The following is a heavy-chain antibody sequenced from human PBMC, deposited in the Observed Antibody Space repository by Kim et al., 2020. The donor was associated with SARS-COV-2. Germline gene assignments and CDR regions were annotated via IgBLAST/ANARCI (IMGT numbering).Heavy chain of an antibody. CDR1: GFTFSSYS. CDR3: ARDRSIAASNYFDY. V-gene: IGHV3-21*01. J-gene: IGHJ4*02. Sequence: GGSLRLSCAASGFTFSSYSMNWVRQAPGKGLEWVSSISSSSSYIYYADSMKGRFTISRDNAKNSLYLQMNSLRAEDTALYYCARDRSIAASNYFDYWGQGTLVTVSS. CDR2: ISSSSSYI. D-gene: IGHD6-25*01.